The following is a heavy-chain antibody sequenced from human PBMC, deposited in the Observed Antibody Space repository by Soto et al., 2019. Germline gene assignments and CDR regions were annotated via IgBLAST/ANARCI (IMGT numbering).Heavy chain of an antibody. J-gene: IGHJ6*02. CDR3: ARERRATYYYYGMAV. V-gene: IGHV1-58*01. D-gene: IGHD5-12*01. CDR2: IVVGSGNT. CDR1: GFTFTSSA. Sequence: SVKVSCKASGFTFTSSAVQWVRQARGQRLEWIGWIVVGSGNTNYAQKFQERVTITRDMSTSTAYMELSSLRSEDTAVYYCARERRATYYYYGMAVWRQGTTVTVSS.